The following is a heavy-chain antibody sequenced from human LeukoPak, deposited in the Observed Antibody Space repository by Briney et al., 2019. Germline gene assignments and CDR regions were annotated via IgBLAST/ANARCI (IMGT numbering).Heavy chain of an antibody. Sequence: GGSLRLSCAASGFTFSDYYMSWIRQAPGKGLEWVSYISSSGSTIYYADSLKGRFTISRDNAKNSLYLQMNSLRAEDTAVYYCARSQGTIPDSVPLDIWGQGIMVTVSS. CDR1: GFTFSDYY. CDR2: ISSSGSTI. CDR3: ARSQGTIPDSVPLDI. J-gene: IGHJ3*02. V-gene: IGHV3-11*04. D-gene: IGHD5/OR15-5a*01.